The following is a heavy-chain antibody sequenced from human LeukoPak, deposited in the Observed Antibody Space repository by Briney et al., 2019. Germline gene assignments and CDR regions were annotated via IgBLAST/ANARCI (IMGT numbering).Heavy chain of an antibody. CDR1: GGSISSGSYY. Sequence: SETLSLTCTVSGGSISSGSYYWSWIRRPAGKGLEWIGRMHTTGNTKYNPSLRSRVTTLVDTSNNQYSLKLSSVTAADTAVYYCARVGLLWFGESPYNWFDPWGQGTLVTVSS. V-gene: IGHV4-61*02. D-gene: IGHD3-10*01. CDR2: MHTTGNT. CDR3: ARVGLLWFGESPYNWFDP. J-gene: IGHJ5*02.